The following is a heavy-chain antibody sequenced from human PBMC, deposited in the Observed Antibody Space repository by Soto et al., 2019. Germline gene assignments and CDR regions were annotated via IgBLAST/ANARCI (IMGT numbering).Heavy chain of an antibody. D-gene: IGHD3-10*01. CDR3: ARVPPWGNSAGDYYIQHYDS. CDR2: INGGSGNT. CDR1: GFTLTSYA. J-gene: IGHJ4*02. V-gene: IGHV1-3*01. Sequence: ASVKVSCKSSGFTLTSYAIHWLRQAPGQRPQWMGWINGGSGNTKYSQDLQGRVTFTRDTFSTTACLELSSLRSEDTAVYYCARVPPWGNSAGDYYIQHYDSWGQGTPVTVSS.